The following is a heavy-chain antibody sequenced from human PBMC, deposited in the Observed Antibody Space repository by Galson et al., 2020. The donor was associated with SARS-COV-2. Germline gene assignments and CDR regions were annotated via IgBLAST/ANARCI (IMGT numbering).Heavy chain of an antibody. CDR3: ARGITMVRGYYYYYGMDV. V-gene: IGHV3-13*01. J-gene: IGHJ6*02. CDR1: GFTFSSYD. Sequence: GESLKISCAASGFTFSSYDMHWVRQATGKGLEWVSAIGTAGDTYYPGSVKGRFTISRENAKNSLYLQMNSLRAGDTAVYYCARGITMVRGYYYYYGMDVWGQGPRSPSP. D-gene: IGHD3-10*01. CDR2: IGTAGDT.